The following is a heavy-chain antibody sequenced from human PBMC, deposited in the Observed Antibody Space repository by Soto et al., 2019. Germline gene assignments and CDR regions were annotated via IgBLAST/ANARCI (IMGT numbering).Heavy chain of an antibody. Sequence: SETLSLTCTVSGGSISSSSYYWGWSRQPPGKGLEWIGSIYYSGSTYYNPSLKSRVTISVDTSKNQFSLKLSSVTAADTAVYYCARLPSVRYFDYYMDVWGKGTTVTVSS. J-gene: IGHJ6*03. V-gene: IGHV4-39*01. D-gene: IGHD3-10*02. CDR3: ARLPSVRYFDYYMDV. CDR1: GGSISSSSYY. CDR2: IYYSGST.